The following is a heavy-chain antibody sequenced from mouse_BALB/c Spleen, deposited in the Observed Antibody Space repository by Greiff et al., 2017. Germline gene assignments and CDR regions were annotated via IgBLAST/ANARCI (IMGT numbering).Heavy chain of an antibody. CDR2: INPGSGGT. V-gene: IGHV1-54*03. CDR3: ARSGWDDAY. D-gene: IGHD3-1*01. CDR1: GYAFTNYL. J-gene: IGHJ3*01. Sequence: VMLVESGAELVRPGTSVKVSCKASGYAFTNYLIEWVKQRPGQGLEWIGVINPGSGGTNYNEKFKGKATLTADKSSSTAYMQLSSLTSDDSAVYFCARSGWDDAYWGQGTLVTVSA.